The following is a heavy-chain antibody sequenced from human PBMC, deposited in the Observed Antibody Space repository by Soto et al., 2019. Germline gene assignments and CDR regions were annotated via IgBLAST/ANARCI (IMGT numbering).Heavy chain of an antibody. CDR2: IYPGDSDT. J-gene: IGHJ6*02. V-gene: IGHV5-51*01. Sequence: PGESLKISCKGSGYSFTSYWIGWVRQMPGKGLEWMGIIYPGDSDTRYSPSFQGQVTISRDNAKNSLYLQMNSLRDEDMAVYYCARGLRTGYGPYYYGMDVWGQGTTVTVSS. CDR3: ARGLRTGYGPYYYGMDV. D-gene: IGHD1-1*01. CDR1: GYSFTSYW.